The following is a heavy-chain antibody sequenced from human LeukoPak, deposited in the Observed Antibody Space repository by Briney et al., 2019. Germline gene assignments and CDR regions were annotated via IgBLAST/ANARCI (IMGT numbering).Heavy chain of an antibody. CDR3: ARRPPVDY. CDR1: GGSFSGYY. V-gene: IGHV4-34*01. Sequence: SETLSLTCAVYGGSFSGYYWSWIRQPPGKGLEWIGEINHSGSTNYNPSLKSRVTISVDTSKNQFSLKLSSVTAADTAVYYCARRPPVDYWGQGTLVTVSS. CDR2: INHSGST. J-gene: IGHJ4*02.